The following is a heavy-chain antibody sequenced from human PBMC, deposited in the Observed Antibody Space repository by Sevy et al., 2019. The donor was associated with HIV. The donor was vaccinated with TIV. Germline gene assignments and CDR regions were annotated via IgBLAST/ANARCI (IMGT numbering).Heavy chain of an antibody. CDR3: AKGSRAAHSAFDF. Sequence: GGSLRLSCAASGFIFTNYGMHWVRQAPGKGLEWVAVISHDGSLKYYADSVRGRVTISRDSSKNTVSLQMNSLRFEDTAVYYCAKGSRAAHSAFDFRGQGTMVTVSS. CDR1: GFIFTNYG. V-gene: IGHV3-30*18. J-gene: IGHJ3*01. CDR2: ISHDGSLK. D-gene: IGHD1-26*01.